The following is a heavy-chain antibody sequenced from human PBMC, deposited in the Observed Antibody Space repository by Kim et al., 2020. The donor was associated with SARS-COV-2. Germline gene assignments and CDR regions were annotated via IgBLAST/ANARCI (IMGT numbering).Heavy chain of an antibody. CDR3: AKEYYYDSSGYYNDAFDI. CDR1: GFTFSSYA. D-gene: IGHD3-22*01. V-gene: IGHV3-23*01. CDR2: ISGSGGNT. J-gene: IGHJ3*02. Sequence: GGSLRLSCAASGFTFSSYAMSWVRQAPGKGLEWVSAISGSGGNTYYADSVKGRFTISRDNSKNTLYLQMNSLRAEDTAVYYCAKEYYYDSSGYYNDAFDIWGQGTMVTVSS.